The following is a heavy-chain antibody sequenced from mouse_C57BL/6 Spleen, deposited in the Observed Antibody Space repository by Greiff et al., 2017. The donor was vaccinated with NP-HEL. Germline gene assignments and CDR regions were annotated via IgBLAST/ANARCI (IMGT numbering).Heavy chain of an antibody. D-gene: IGHD2-3*01. J-gene: IGHJ2*01. CDR1: GYAFSSYW. V-gene: IGHV1-80*01. CDR3: ARHEEYDGHFDY. CDR2: IYPGDGDT. Sequence: VKLMESGAELVKPGASVKISCKASGYAFSSYWMNWVKQRPGKGLEWIGQIYPGDGDTNYNGKFKGKATLTADKSSSTAYMQLSSLTSEDSAVYFCARHEEYDGHFDYWGQGTTLTVSS.